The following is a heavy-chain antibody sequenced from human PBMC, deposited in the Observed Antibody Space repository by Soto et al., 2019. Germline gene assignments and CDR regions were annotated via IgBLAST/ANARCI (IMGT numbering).Heavy chain of an antibody. CDR3: VQDSPTGPFDY. V-gene: IGHV3-30*18. CDR2: ISHDGSNA. Sequence: QVQLVESGGGVVQPGRSLRLSCAASGFNFRTYVMHWVRQAPGKGLAWVALISHDGSNAKYADSTMGRFTISRDNSKDTLYLQMNSLRAEDTAVYFCVQDSPTGPFDYWGQGALVTVS. D-gene: IGHD1-1*01. J-gene: IGHJ4*02. CDR1: GFNFRTYV.